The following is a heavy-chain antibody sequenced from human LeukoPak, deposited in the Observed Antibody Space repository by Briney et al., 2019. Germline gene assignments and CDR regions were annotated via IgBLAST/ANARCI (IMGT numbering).Heavy chain of an antibody. CDR3: AKDQGYGSGSYYSLDY. Sequence: GGSLRLSCAASGFTFDDYDMQWLRQAPGQGLEWVSGISWDSGGIGYADSVKGRFTISRDNAKNSLYLQMKSLRAEDTALYYCAKDQGYGSGSYYSLDYWGQGTLVTVSS. D-gene: IGHD3-10*01. CDR1: GFTFDDYD. J-gene: IGHJ4*02. CDR2: ISWDSGGI. V-gene: IGHV3-9*01.